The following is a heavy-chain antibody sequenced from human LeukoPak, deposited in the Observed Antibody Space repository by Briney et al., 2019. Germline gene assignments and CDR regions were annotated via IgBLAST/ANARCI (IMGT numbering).Heavy chain of an antibody. Sequence: SETLSLTCTVSGYSISSGYYWGWIRQPPGKGLEWIGSIYHSGSTYYNPSLKSRVTISVDTSKNQFSLKLSSVTAADTAVYYCARIDYDILTGYSQKYYYYYYMDVWGKGTTVTISS. CDR3: ARIDYDILTGYSQKYYYYYYMDV. CDR1: GYSISSGYY. CDR2: IYHSGST. J-gene: IGHJ6*03. V-gene: IGHV4-38-2*02. D-gene: IGHD3-9*01.